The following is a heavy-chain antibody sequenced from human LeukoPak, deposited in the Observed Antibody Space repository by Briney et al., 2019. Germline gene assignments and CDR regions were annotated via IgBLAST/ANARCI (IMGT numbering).Heavy chain of an antibody. D-gene: IGHD3-3*01. J-gene: IGHJ4*02. CDR1: GFTFSSYA. CDR3: VGGAVYYFDC. CDR2: ISYDGSNK. V-gene: IGHV3-30-3*01. Sequence: PGGSLRLSCAASGFTFSSYAMHWVRQAPGKGLEWVAVISYDGSNKYYADSVKGRFTISRDNSKNTLYLQMNSLKTEDTAVYYCVGGAVYYFDCWGQGTLVTVSS.